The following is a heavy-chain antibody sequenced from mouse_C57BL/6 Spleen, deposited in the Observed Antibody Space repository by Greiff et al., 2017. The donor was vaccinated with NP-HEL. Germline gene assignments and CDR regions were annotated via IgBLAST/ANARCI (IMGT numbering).Heavy chain of an antibody. CDR1: GYSITSGYY. J-gene: IGHJ4*01. D-gene: IGHD2-4*01. Sequence: DVKLQESGPGLVKPSQSLSLTCSVTGYSITSGYYWNWIRQFPGNKLEWMGYISYDGSNNYIPSLKNRISITRDTSKNQFFLKLNSVTTEDTATYYCAREEDYDGRVSYAMDYWGQGTSVTVSS. CDR3: AREEDYDGRVSYAMDY. V-gene: IGHV3-6*01. CDR2: ISYDGSN.